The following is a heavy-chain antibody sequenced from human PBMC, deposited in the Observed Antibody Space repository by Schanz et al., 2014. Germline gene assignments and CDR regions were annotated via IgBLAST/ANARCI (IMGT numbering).Heavy chain of an antibody. J-gene: IGHJ5*02. CDR3: ARLRGGGVIITT. CDR2: VYSSGST. V-gene: IGHV4-39*01. Sequence: QLQLQESGPGLVKASETLSLTCSVSGGSINSGGYRWGWIRQPPGKGLEWIGTVYSSGSTYYNPSLKRRVTISEDTSGTHFPLRVFSVTAADTALYYCARLRGGGVIITTWGQGTLVTVSS. CDR1: GGSINSGGYR. D-gene: IGHD3-10*01.